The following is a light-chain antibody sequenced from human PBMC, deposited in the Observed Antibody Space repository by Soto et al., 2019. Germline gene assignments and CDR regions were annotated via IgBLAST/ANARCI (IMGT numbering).Light chain of an antibody. V-gene: IGKV3-20*01. J-gene: IGKJ5*01. Sequence: ESVLTQSPGTLSLSPGERATFSCRASQSVSSSYLAWYQQKPGQAPRLLIYGASTRATGIPDRFSASGSGTDFTLTISGLEPEDFAVYYCQQYGSSLITFGQGTRLEIK. CDR2: GAS. CDR3: QQYGSSLIT. CDR1: QSVSSSY.